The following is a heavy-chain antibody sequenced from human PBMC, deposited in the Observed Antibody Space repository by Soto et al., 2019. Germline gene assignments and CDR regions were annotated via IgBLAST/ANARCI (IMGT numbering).Heavy chain of an antibody. CDR1: GFSLTTNGVG. CDR3: AHRILRTVFGLVTTTAIYFDF. Sequence: QITLNESGPTVVKPAETLTLTCTFSGFSLTTNGVGVGCIRQSPGKAPEWLALIYWDDYKRYTASLKSRLTMTKDTSKNQVVLTMASVAPADTASYYCAHRILRTVFGLVTTTAIYFDFWRQGTPVVVSS. J-gene: IGHJ4*02. D-gene: IGHD3-3*01. CDR2: IYWDDYK. V-gene: IGHV2-5*02.